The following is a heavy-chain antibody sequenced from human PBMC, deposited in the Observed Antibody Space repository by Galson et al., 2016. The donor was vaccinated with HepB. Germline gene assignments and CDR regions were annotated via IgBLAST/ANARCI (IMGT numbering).Heavy chain of an antibody. CDR1: GFSFRSYG. J-gene: IGHJ4*02. V-gene: IGHV3-23*01. D-gene: IGHD6-6*01. Sequence: SLRLSCAASGFSFRSYGMSWVRRAPGKGLEWVSAISGSGSSTYYADSVKGRFTVSRDNSKNTLYLHMNNLRGEDTAVYYCAKAIAPRLLVPQGFDYWGQGSLVTVSS. CDR3: AKAIAPRLLVPQGFDY. CDR2: ISGSGSST.